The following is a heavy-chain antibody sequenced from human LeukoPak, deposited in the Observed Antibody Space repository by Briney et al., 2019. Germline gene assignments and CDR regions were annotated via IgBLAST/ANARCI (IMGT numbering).Heavy chain of an antibody. Sequence: TLSFTCAVYGGSFSGYYWSWIRQPPGKGQEWIGEINHSGSTNYNPSLKSRVTISVDTSKNQFSLKLSSVTAADTAVYYCARSPNYYDSSGYYSSPFDYWGQGTLVTVSS. CDR2: INHSGST. D-gene: IGHD3-22*01. CDR3: ARSPNYYDSSGYYSSPFDY. CDR1: GGSFSGYY. V-gene: IGHV4-34*01. J-gene: IGHJ4*02.